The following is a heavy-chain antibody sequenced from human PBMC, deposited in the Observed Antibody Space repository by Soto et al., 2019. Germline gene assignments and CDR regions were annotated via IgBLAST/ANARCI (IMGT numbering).Heavy chain of an antibody. CDR2: ISSNGGST. CDR1: GFTFSSYA. D-gene: IGHD1-26*01. Sequence: EVQPVESGGGLVQPGGSLRLSCSASGFTFSSYAMHWVRQVPGKGLEYVSAISSNGGSTYYADSVKGRFTISRDNSKNTLYLQMSSLRAEDTAVYYCVHSGSHYWGNFDYWGQGTLVTVSS. CDR3: VHSGSHYWGNFDY. J-gene: IGHJ4*02. V-gene: IGHV3-64D*06.